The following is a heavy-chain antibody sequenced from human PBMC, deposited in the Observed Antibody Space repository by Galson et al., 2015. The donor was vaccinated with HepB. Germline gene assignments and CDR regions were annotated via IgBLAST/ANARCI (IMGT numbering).Heavy chain of an antibody. V-gene: IGHV1-69*13. J-gene: IGHJ4*02. D-gene: IGHD3-22*01. CDR1: GGTFSRYA. Sequence: SVKVSCKASGGTFSRYAISWVRQAPGQGLEWMGGITPIFGTANYAQKFQGRVTITADESTSTAYMELSSLRSEDTAVYYCARGRTTMIVVVGFDYWGQGTLVTVSS. CDR3: ARGRTTMIVVVGFDY. CDR2: ITPIFGTA.